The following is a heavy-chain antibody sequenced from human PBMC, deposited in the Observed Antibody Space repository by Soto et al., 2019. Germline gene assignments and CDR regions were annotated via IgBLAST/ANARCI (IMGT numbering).Heavy chain of an antibody. J-gene: IGHJ6*02. D-gene: IGHD3-10*01. CDR3: AIAVGGSGSYYNTYYYYYGMDV. Sequence: SETLSLTCTVSGGSISSGGYYWSWIRQHPGKGLEWIGYIYYSGSTYYNPSLKSRVTISVDTSKNQFSLKLSSATAADTAVYYCAIAVGGSGSYYNTYYYYYGMDVWGQGTTVTVSS. V-gene: IGHV4-31*03. CDR1: GGSISSGGYY. CDR2: IYYSGST.